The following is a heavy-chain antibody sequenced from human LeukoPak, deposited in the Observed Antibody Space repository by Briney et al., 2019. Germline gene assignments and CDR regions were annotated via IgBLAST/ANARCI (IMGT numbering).Heavy chain of an antibody. CDR2: IYPGDSDT. V-gene: IGHV5-51*01. J-gene: IGHJ3*02. D-gene: IGHD3-10*01. Sequence: GESLKISCKGSGYIFTSYWIGWVRQLPGKGLEWMGIIYPGDSDTRYSPSFQGQVTISADKSISTAYLQWSSLKASDTAMYYCARAVMVRGVSGAFDIWGQGTMVTVSS. CDR1: GYIFTSYW. CDR3: ARAVMVRGVSGAFDI.